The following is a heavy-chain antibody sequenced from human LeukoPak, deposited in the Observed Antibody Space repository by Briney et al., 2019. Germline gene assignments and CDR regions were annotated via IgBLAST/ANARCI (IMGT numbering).Heavy chain of an antibody. CDR3: ARIAAADTPFDY. V-gene: IGHV3-74*01. CDR2: INSDGSST. D-gene: IGHD6-13*01. CDR1: GLTFSSYW. Sequence: GGSLRLSCAASGLTFSSYWMHWVRQAPGKGLVWVSRINSDGSSTSYADSVKGRFTISRDNAKNTLYLQMNSLRAEDTAVYYCARIAAADTPFDYWGQGTLVTVSS. J-gene: IGHJ4*02.